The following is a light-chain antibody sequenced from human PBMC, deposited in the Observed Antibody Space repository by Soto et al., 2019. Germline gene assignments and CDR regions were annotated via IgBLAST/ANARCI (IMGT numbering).Light chain of an antibody. CDR3: QQYVFSPVT. J-gene: IGKJ4*01. Sequence: DIQMTQSPSTLSASVGDRATTTSRASLDLSGWLAWYQQTPGKAPKLLIYDACSVESVVPQCFSGSGSGTEFPLTISRLEPEDFAVYYCQQYVFSPVTFGGGTKVDIK. V-gene: IGKV1-5*01. CDR1: LDLSGW. CDR2: DAC.